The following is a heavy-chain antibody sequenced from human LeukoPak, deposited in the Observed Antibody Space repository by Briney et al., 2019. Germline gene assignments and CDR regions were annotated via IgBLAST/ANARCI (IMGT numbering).Heavy chain of an antibody. CDR2: IYTSGST. CDR1: GGSISSGSYY. J-gene: IGHJ5*02. V-gene: IGHV4-61*02. CDR3: ARWRRSSGWHGDWFDP. Sequence: PSQTLSLTCTVSGGSISSGSYYWSWLRHPAGKGLEWIGRIYTSGSTNYNPSLKSRVTISVDTSKNQVSLKLSSVTAADTAVYYCARWRRSSGWHGDWFDPWGQGTLVTVSS. D-gene: IGHD6-19*01.